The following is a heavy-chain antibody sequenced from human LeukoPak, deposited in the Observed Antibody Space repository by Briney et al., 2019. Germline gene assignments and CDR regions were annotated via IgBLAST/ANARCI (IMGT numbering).Heavy chain of an antibody. CDR3: AKQLGYCSDGSCYFPY. D-gene: IGHD2-15*01. CDR2: ISNNGGYT. Sequence: GGSLRLSCAASGFTFSSSAMSWARQAPGKGLEWVSAISNNGGYTYYADSVQGRFTISRDNSKSTLCLQMNSLKAEDTAVYYCAKQLGYCSDGSCYFPYWGQGTLVTVSS. CDR1: GFTFSSSA. J-gene: IGHJ4*02. V-gene: IGHV3-23*01.